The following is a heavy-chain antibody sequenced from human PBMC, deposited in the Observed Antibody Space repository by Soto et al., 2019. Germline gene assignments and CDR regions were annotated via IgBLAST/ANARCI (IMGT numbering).Heavy chain of an antibody. CDR3: ARGGMTSSMSFNF. CDR1: GYRFTSYY. Sequence: ASVKVSCKASGYRFTSYYIHWVRQAPGQGLEWMGIINPSGGSTNYAQRFQGRVNLTIDTSTSTVYMELSRLRSEDTAVFYCARGGMTSSMSFNFWSQGTL. V-gene: IGHV1-46*01. CDR2: INPSGGST. J-gene: IGHJ4*02. D-gene: IGHD6-6*01.